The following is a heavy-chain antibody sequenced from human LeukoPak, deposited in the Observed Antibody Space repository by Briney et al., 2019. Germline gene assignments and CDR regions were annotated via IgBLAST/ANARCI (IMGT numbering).Heavy chain of an antibody. V-gene: IGHV4-59*01. D-gene: IGHD1-7*01. CDR1: GGSISSYY. CDR3: ARLELDIRRAFDI. Sequence: SETLSLTCTVSGGSISSYYWSWIRQPPGKGLEWIGYIYYSGSTNYNPSLKSRVTISVDTSKNQFSLKLSSVTAADTALYYCARLELDIRRAFDIWGQGTMVTVSS. J-gene: IGHJ3*02. CDR2: IYYSGST.